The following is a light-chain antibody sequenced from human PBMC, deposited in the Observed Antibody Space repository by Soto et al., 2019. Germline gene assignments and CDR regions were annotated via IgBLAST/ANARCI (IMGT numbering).Light chain of an antibody. CDR1: SSNIANNF. J-gene: IGLJ7*01. CDR3: GTWDNSQHAV. Sequence: QSVLTQPPSVSAAPGQKVTISCSGSSSNIANNFVSWYQQLPGKAPKLLLYDNNKRPSGIPDRFSGSKSGTSATLDITGLQTGDEADYYCGTWDNSQHAVFGGGTQLTVL. CDR2: DNN. V-gene: IGLV1-51*01.